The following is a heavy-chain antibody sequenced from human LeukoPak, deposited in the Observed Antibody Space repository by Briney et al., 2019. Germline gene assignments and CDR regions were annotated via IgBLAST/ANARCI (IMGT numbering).Heavy chain of an antibody. CDR2: IQSGDSKT. D-gene: IGHD4/OR15-4a*01. V-gene: IGHV5-51*01. CDR1: GYGFSTFW. Sequence: GESLKISCKGPGYGFSTFWIAWVRQMPGKGLECMGIIQSGDSKTRYSPPFQGHVTIPADKSIRTAYLQWSSLKASDSAMYYCAEGATPYYFDHWGQGTLVTVSA. J-gene: IGHJ4*02. CDR3: AEGATPYYFDH.